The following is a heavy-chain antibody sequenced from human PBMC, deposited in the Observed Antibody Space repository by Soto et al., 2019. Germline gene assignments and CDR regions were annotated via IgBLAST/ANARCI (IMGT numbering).Heavy chain of an antibody. CDR2: ISVSDAFI. V-gene: IGHV3-23*01. D-gene: IGHD1-20*01. CDR1: GFTFSNCA. J-gene: IGHJ4*02. Sequence: WGSLRLSCAASGFTFSNCAMSWVRQAPGKGLEWVTGISVSDAFIYYADSVRGRFSISRDASENILYLQMNSLRVDDTALYYCTRETVAGITGLDYWGQGTLVTAPQ. CDR3: TRETVAGITGLDY.